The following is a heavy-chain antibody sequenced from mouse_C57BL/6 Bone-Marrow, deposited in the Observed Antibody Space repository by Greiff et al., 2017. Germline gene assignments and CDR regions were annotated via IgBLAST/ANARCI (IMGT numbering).Heavy chain of an antibody. V-gene: IGHV1-55*01. J-gene: IGHJ2*01. CDR1: GYTFTSYW. CDR2: IYPGSGST. D-gene: IGHD2-12*01. Sequence: QVQLKQPGAELVKPGASVKMSCKASGYTFTSYWLTWVKQRPGQGLEWIRDIYPGSGSTNYNEKFKSKATLTVDTSSSTAYMQLSSRTSEDSAVYYCARLDTRNFFDYWGQGTTLTVAS. CDR3: ARLDTRNFFDY.